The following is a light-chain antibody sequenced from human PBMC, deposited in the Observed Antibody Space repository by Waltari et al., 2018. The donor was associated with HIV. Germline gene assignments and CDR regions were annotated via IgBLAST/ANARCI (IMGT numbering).Light chain of an antibody. CDR3: LSADNSGTYV. J-gene: IGLJ1*01. CDR1: ASPKAY. CDR2: KNT. Sequence: SSELTQPPSVSVSPGQTPRITCSGDASPKAYTHWFQQKPGQAPVVVIHKNTERPSGIPERFSASRSGTTVTLTITGVQTDDEADYYCLSADNSGTYVFGPGTTVTVL. V-gene: IGLV3-25*03.